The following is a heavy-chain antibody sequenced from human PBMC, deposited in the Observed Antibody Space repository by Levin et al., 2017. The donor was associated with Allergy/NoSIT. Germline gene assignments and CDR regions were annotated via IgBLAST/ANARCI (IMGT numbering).Heavy chain of an antibody. V-gene: IGHV3-74*03. D-gene: IGHD1-14*01. CDR1: GFTFSDYW. J-gene: IGHJ3*02. Sequence: GESQKISCAASGFTFSDYWMHWVRQAPGKGLVWVSRINDDGTYTTNADSVKGRFSISRDNAKNTLYVQMNSLRVEDTALYYCARFAADRNAFDIWGQGTMVIVSS. CDR3: ARFAADRNAFDI. CDR2: INDDGTYT.